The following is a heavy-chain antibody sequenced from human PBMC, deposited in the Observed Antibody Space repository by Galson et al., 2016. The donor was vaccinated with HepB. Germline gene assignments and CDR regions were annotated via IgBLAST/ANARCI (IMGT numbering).Heavy chain of an antibody. J-gene: IGHJ4*02. Sequence: SLSLSCAASGFTFTRYWMSWVRQAPGKGLEWVANIKPDGREKNYVDSVKGRFTISIDNAKNSLYLQMNSLRVEDTAVYYCARELSYSGRDYWGQGTLVTVSS. CDR2: IKPDGREK. CDR1: GFTFTRYW. CDR3: ARELSYSGRDY. V-gene: IGHV3-7*03. D-gene: IGHD1-26*01.